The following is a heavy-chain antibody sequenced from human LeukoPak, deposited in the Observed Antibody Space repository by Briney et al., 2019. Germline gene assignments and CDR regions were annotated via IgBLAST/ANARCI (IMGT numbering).Heavy chain of an antibody. CDR1: GFTVSNNY. Sequence: GGSLRLSCAASGFTVSNNYMSWVRQAPGKGLEWVSVIYSDGSTYYADSVKGRFTISRDNSKNTLYLQMNSLRAEDTAVYYCAHYYDSSGYPTHAFDIWGQGTMVTVSS. J-gene: IGHJ3*02. V-gene: IGHV3-53*01. CDR3: AHYYDSSGYPTHAFDI. D-gene: IGHD3-22*01. CDR2: IYSDGST.